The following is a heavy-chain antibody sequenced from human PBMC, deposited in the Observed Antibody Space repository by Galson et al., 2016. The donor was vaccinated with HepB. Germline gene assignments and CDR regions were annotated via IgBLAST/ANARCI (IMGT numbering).Heavy chain of an antibody. V-gene: IGHV3-53*01. CDR2: IYSGGTT. CDR3: ARGSYSRGHD. Sequence: SLRLSCAASGLNVTSDYMHWVRQAPGKGLEWISVIYSGGTTFYADSVKGRFTISRDISKNTIYNQMRSLRAEDTALYFCARGSYSRGHDWGQGTLVTVSS. CDR1: GLNVTSDY. D-gene: IGHD3-10*01. J-gene: IGHJ4*02.